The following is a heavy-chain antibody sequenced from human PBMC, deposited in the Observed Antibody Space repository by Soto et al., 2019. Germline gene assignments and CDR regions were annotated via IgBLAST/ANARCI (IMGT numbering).Heavy chain of an antibody. J-gene: IGHJ6*02. CDR1: GSTFSNDW. Sequence: PGGSLRLSCAVSGSTFSNDWMHWVRQAPGKGLVWVSHINSDGSSTNYADFVKGRFTIARDNAKNTVYLQMNSLRAEDTAVYYCARHRSYSLDVWGQGTTVTVSS. V-gene: IGHV3-74*01. CDR3: ARHRSYSLDV. CDR2: INSDGSST.